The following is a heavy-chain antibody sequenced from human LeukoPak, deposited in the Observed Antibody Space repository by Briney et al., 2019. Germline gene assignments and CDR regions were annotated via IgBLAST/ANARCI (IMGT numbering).Heavy chain of an antibody. V-gene: IGHV3-30*02. CDR1: GFTFSSYG. D-gene: IGHD3-22*01. J-gene: IGHJ3*02. CDR2: IRFDGTNE. CDR3: ARGLYYDSSGYYYGAFDI. Sequence: GGSLRLSCVASGFTFSSYGMHWVRQAPGKGLEWVAFIRFDGTNEYDADSVKGRFTISRDNSKNTLYLQMNSLRAEDTAVYYCARGLYYDSSGYYYGAFDIWGQGTMVTVSS.